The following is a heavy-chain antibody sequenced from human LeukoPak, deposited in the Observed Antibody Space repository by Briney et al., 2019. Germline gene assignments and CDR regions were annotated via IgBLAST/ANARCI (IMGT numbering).Heavy chain of an antibody. CDR1: XYTFTGYY. Sequence: XXXSXYTFTGYYMXXVGQAPGQGRXXXGRINPNSGGTNYAQKFQGRVTMTRDTSISTAYMELSRLRSDDTAVYYCARERIAAAGTFDPWGQGTLVTVSS. D-gene: IGHD6-13*01. CDR2: INPNSGGT. J-gene: IGHJ5*02. CDR3: ARERIAAAGTFDP. V-gene: IGHV1-2*06.